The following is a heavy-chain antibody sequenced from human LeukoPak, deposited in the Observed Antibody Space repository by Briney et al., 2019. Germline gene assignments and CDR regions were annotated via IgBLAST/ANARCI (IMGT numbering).Heavy chain of an antibody. Sequence: SETLSLTCTVSGVSIRSYYWSWIRQPPGKGLEWIGYISDSGRPTYNPSLKSRLTISVDTSKHQFSLNLRSVTAADTAIYYCAGDLTGLGYFDYWGQGTLVTVSS. D-gene: IGHD2-8*02. V-gene: IGHV4-59*01. J-gene: IGHJ4*02. CDR1: GVSIRSYY. CDR3: AGDLTGLGYFDY. CDR2: ISDSGRP.